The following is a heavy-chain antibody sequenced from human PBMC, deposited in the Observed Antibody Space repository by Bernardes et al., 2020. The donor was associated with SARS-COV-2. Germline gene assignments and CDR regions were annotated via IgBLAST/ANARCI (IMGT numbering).Heavy chain of an antibody. CDR3: ARGKTRGYYYDSSGYYSPFCDY. V-gene: IGHV4-34*01. D-gene: IGHD3-22*01. Sequence: SETLSLTCAVYGGSFSGYYWCWIRQPPGKGLEWIGEINHSGSTNYNPSLKSRVTISVDTSKNQFSLKLSPVTAADTAVYYCARGKTRGYYYDSSGYYSPFCDYWGQGTLVTVSS. J-gene: IGHJ4*02. CDR2: INHSGST. CDR1: GGSFSGYY.